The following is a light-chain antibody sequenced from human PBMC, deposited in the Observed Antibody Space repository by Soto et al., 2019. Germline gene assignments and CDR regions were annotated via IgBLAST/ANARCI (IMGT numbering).Light chain of an antibody. CDR3: QSYDSSLSGYVV. CDR2: RNN. V-gene: IGLV1-40*01. J-gene: IGLJ2*01. CDR1: SSNIGAGYD. Sequence: QSVLTQPPSVSGAPGQRVTISCTGSSSNIGAGYDVNWYQQLPGIAPKLLIYRNNNRPSGVPYRFSGSKSGNSASLAITGLQAEDEADYYCQSYDSSLSGYVVFGGRTKLTVL.